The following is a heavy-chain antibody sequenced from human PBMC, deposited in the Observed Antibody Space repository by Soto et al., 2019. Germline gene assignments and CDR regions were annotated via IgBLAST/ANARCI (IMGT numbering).Heavy chain of an antibody. D-gene: IGHD3-10*02. CDR2: INPKFGDT. Sequence: QVRLVQSGAEVKEPGDSVRVSCEASGYTFTAYHIHWVRQAHRQGLEWMGWINPKFGDTGYAQDCQGRFSMTSDMSISTVYMELSRLTSDDPAIYYCARNMDYYYGRGSGNGHGVWGQGTTVTVFS. V-gene: IGHV1-2*02. CDR3: ARNMDYYYGRGSGNGHGV. CDR1: GYTFTAYH. J-gene: IGHJ6*02.